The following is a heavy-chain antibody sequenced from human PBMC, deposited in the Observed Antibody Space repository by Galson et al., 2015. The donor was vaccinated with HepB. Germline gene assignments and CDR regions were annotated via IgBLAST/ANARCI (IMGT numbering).Heavy chain of an antibody. Sequence: VKVSCKGSGYTFTSYAMHWVRQAPGQRLEWMGWINAGNGNTKYSQKFQGRVTITRDTSASTAYMELSSLRSEDTAVYYCAREGKKARPPYNWFAPWGQGTLVTVSS. V-gene: IGHV1-3*01. CDR1: GYTFTSYA. CDR3: AREGKKARPPYNWFAP. J-gene: IGHJ5*02. D-gene: IGHD6-6*01. CDR2: INAGNGNT.